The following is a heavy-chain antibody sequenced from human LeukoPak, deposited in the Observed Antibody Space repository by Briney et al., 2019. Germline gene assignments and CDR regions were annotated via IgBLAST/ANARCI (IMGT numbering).Heavy chain of an antibody. V-gene: IGHV4-4*07. CDR1: VGSSSSLY. CDR3: ARASYSGNRYFDL. D-gene: IGHD3-10*01. J-gene: IGHJ2*01. Sequence: SETLSLTCTVSVGSSSSLYWRWIRQPAGKGLEWFGRIYSRGTTNYNPSLKSRVTMSVDTSKNHISLKLSSVTAADTAVYYCARASYSGNRYFDLWGRGTLVTVSS. CDR2: IYSRGTT.